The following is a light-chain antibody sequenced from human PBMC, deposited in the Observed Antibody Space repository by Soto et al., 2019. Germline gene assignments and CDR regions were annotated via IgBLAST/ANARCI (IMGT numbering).Light chain of an antibody. CDR1: QSISSSY. V-gene: IGKV3-20*01. J-gene: IGKJ1*01. CDR3: QQYYHWRT. CDR2: DVS. Sequence: EIVLTRSPGTLSLSPGERATLSCRAIQSISSSYLAWYQQKPGQAPRLLMYDVSTRASAAPARFSGSGSGSEFTLTISSLQPEDFAIYFCQQYYHWRTFGQGTKVDI.